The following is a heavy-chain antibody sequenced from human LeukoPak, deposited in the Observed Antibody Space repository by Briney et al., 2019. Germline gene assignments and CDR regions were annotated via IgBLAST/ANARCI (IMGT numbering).Heavy chain of an antibody. CDR1: GGSIRSASHY. V-gene: IGHV4-39*01. D-gene: IGHD2-21*02. CDR2: SYYSGSS. J-gene: IGHJ4*01. Sequence: SETLSLTCTVSGGSIRSASHYWAWIRQPPGKGPEWFGSSYYSGSSYYNTSFKSRVTISVDTSKNQFSLKLSSVTAADTAVYYCARHWPEGDQIDYWGHGILVTVSS. CDR3: ARHWPEGDQIDY.